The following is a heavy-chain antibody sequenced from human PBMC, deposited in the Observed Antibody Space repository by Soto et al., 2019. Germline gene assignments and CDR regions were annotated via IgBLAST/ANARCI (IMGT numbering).Heavy chain of an antibody. CDR1: GDSVSSNSAA. Sequence: SQTLSLTCAISGDSVSSNSAAWNWIRQSPSRGLEWLGRTYYRSKWYNDYAVSVKSRITINPDTSKNQFSLQLNSVTPEDTAVYYCARASEAAAGTYNWFDPWGQGTLVTVSS. CDR3: ARASEAAAGTYNWFDP. CDR2: TYYRSKWYN. D-gene: IGHD6-13*01. J-gene: IGHJ5*02. V-gene: IGHV6-1*01.